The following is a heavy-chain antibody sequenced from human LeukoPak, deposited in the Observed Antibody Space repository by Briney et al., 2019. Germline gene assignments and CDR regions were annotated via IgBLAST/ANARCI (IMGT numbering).Heavy chain of an antibody. D-gene: IGHD4-17*01. CDR3: AKGGTVSRAYYYYYGMDV. V-gene: IGHV3-23*01. CDR1: GFTFSSYA. Sequence: GGSLRLSCAASGFTFSSYAMSWVRQAPGKGLEWVSAISGSGGSTYYADSVKGRFTISRDNSKNTLYLQMNSLRAEDSAVYYCAKGGTVSRAYYYYYGMDVWGQGTTVTVSS. J-gene: IGHJ6*02. CDR2: ISGSGGST.